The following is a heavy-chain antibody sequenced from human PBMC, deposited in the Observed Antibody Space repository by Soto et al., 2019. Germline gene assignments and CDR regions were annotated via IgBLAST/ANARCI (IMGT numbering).Heavy chain of an antibody. D-gene: IGHD3-3*01. Sequence: GASVKVSCKASGYTFTSYGISWVRQAPGQGLEWMGWISAYNGNTNYAQKLQGRVTMTTDTSTSTAYMELRSLRSDDTAVYYCARAWVDYDSWSGLSRGGMDVWGQGTTVTVSS. CDR3: ARAWVDYDSWSGLSRGGMDV. CDR1: GYTFTSYG. J-gene: IGHJ6*02. V-gene: IGHV1-18*04. CDR2: ISAYNGNT.